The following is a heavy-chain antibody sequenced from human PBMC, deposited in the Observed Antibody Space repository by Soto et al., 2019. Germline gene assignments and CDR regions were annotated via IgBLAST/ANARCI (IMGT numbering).Heavy chain of an antibody. CDR2: IYSGGST. V-gene: IGHV3-53*01. CDR1: GFTVSSNY. Sequence: PGGSLRLSCAASGFTVSSNYMSWVRQAPGKGLEWVSVIYSGGSTYYADSVKGRFTISRDNSKNTLYLQMNSLRAEDTAVYYCAGGPTAMVDGGYYGMDVWGQGTTVTVSS. CDR3: AGGPTAMVDGGYYGMDV. J-gene: IGHJ6*02. D-gene: IGHD5-18*01.